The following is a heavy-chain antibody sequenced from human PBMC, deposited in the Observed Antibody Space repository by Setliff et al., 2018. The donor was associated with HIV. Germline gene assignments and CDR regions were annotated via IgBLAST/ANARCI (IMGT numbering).Heavy chain of an antibody. J-gene: IGHJ3*02. D-gene: IGHD2-15*01. CDR2: VRSNGLDK. CDR1: GFSFSIYA. Sequence: GGSLRLSCAASGFSFSIYAMHWVRQAPGKGLEWVAVVRSNGLDKYYADSVRGRFTISRDNSENTLYLQMGSLRDDDTAVYYCAQDRYCDGGSCNSGNAFDMWGQGTMVTVSS. V-gene: IGHV3-33*06. CDR3: AQDRYCDGGSCNSGNAFDM.